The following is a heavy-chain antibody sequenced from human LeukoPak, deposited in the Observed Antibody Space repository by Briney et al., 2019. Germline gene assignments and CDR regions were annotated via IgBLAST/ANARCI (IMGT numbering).Heavy chain of an antibody. CDR2: ISSSSSYI. CDR1: GFTFSSYA. CDR3: ARDGPDYYDSRQSFDY. Sequence: GGSLRLSCAASGFTFSSYAMSWVRQAPGKGLEWVSSISSSSSYIYYADSVKGRFTISRDNAKNSLYLQMNSLRAEDTAVYYCARDGPDYYDSRQSFDYWGQGTLVTVSS. D-gene: IGHD3-22*01. J-gene: IGHJ4*02. V-gene: IGHV3-21*01.